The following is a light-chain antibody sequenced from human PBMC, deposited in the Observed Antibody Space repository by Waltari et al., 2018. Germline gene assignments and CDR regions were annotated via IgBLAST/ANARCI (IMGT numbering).Light chain of an antibody. V-gene: IGLV2-14*03. Sequence: QSALTQPASVSGSPGQSISISCTGTSSDVGAYNYVSWYQQHPGKAPKLVIFDVGNRPSGLSNRCSGSKSGDTASLTISGLQAEDEADYYCSSYISSSTLELFGGGTSLTVL. CDR3: SSYISSSTLEL. J-gene: IGLJ2*01. CDR2: DVG. CDR1: SSDVGAYNY.